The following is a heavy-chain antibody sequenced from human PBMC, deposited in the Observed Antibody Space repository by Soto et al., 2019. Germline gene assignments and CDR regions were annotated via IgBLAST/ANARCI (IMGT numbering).Heavy chain of an antibody. J-gene: IGHJ6*02. D-gene: IGHD6-13*01. V-gene: IGHV1-18*01. CDR3: ARGGAAAATGTYYGMDV. CDR2: ISAYNGNT. CDR1: GYTFTSYG. Sequence: QVQLVQSGAEVKKPGASVKVSCKASGYTFTSYGISWVRQAPGQGLEWMGWISAYNGNTNYAQKLQGRVTMTKDTSTSTAYMERRSLRTDDTAVYYCARGGAAAATGTYYGMDVWGQGTTVTVSS.